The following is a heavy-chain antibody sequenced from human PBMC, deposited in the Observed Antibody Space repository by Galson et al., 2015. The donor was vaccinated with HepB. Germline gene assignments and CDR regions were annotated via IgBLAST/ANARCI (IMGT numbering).Heavy chain of an antibody. J-gene: IGHJ6*02. CDR2: ISGSGGST. Sequence: SLRLSCAASGFTVSSNYMSWVRQAPGKGLEWVSTISGSGGSTYYADSVKGRFTVSRDNSKNTLYLQMNSLRAEDTAVYYCAKGNSGGYSYGRGYYGMDVWGQGTTVTVSS. V-gene: IGHV3-23*01. D-gene: IGHD5-18*01. CDR1: GFTVSSNY. CDR3: AKGNSGGYSYGRGYYGMDV.